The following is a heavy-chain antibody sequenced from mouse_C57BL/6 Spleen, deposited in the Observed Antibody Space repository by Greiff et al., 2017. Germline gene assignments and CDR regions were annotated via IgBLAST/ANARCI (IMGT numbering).Heavy chain of an antibody. J-gene: IGHJ4*01. D-gene: IGHD1-1*01. V-gene: IGHV14-1*01. Sequence: EVQLQQSGAELVRPGASVTLSCTASGFNIKDYYMHWVKQSPEQGLEWIGRIDPEDGDTEYAPKFQGKATMTADTSSNTAYLQLSSLTSEDTAVYYCTTAPYYYGSSPYYAMDYWGQGTSVTVSS. CDR1: GFNIKDYY. CDR2: IDPEDGDT. CDR3: TTAPYYYGSSPYYAMDY.